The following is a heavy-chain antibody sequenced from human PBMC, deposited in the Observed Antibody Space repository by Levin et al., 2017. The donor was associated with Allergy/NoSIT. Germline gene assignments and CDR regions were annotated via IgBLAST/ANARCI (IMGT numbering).Heavy chain of an antibody. Sequence: SQTLSLSCTVSGGSISSSYWSWIRQPPGKGLEWIGYIYYSGSTNYNPSLKSRVTISVDTSKNQFSLKLSSVTAADTAVYYCARHGGRGYSYGYDYWGQGTLVTVSS. J-gene: IGHJ4*02. D-gene: IGHD5-18*01. CDR2: IYYSGST. V-gene: IGHV4-59*08. CDR1: GGSISSSY. CDR3: ARHGGRGYSYGYDY.